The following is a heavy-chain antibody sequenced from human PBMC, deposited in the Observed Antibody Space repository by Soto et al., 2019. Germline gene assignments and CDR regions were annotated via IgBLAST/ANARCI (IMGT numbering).Heavy chain of an antibody. J-gene: IGHJ6*02. CDR1: GFTFSSYW. CDR2: IQQDGSEK. CDR3: ARDREYSSSWYSFNYYYGMDV. Sequence: EVQLVESGGGLVQPGGSLRLSCAASGFTFSSYWMSWVRQAPGKGLEWVANIQQDGSEKYYVDSVKGRFTISRDNAKNSLNLQMNSLRAEDTAVYYCARDREYSSSWYSFNYYYGMDVWGQGTTVTVSS. V-gene: IGHV3-7*01. D-gene: IGHD6-13*01.